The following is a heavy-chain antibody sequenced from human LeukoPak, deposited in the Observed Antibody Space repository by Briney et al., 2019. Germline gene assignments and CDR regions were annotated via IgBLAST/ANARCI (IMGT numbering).Heavy chain of an antibody. CDR2: IIPIFGTA. CDR1: GGTFSSYA. J-gene: IGHJ5*02. D-gene: IGHD2-2*01. CDR3: ARIGGCSSTSCYSGREFDP. V-gene: IGHV1-69*05. Sequence: ASVKVSCKASGGTFSSYAISWVRQAPGQGLEWMGGIIPIFGTANYAQKFQGRVTITTDESTSTAYMELSSLRSEDTAVYYCARIGGCSSTSCYSGREFDPWGQGTLVTVSS.